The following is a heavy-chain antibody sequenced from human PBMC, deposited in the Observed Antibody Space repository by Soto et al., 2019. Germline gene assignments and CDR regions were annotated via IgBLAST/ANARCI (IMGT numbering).Heavy chain of an antibody. D-gene: IGHD3-10*01. J-gene: IGHJ4*02. CDR3: ASGGVAGAGTYYNDY. Sequence: EVQLVESGGGLVQPGGSLRLSCEASGFTFSSYWMHWVRQAPGKGLVWVSRINNDGTSTSYADSVKGRLTISRDNAKNTLYLQVNSLRAEDTAVYYCASGGVAGAGTYYNDYWGRGTLVTVSS. CDR2: INNDGTST. V-gene: IGHV3-74*01. CDR1: GFTFSSYW.